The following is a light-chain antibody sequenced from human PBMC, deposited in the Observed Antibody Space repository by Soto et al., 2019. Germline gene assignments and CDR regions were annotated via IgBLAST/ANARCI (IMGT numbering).Light chain of an antibody. CDR1: SSDVGGYNF. Sequence: QSALTQPRSVSGSPGQSVTISCTGTSSDVGGYNFVSWCQQHPGKAPKLMIYDVSKRPSGVPDRFSGSKSGNTASLTISGLQAEDEAGYYCCSYAGSYTWVFGTGTKVTVL. J-gene: IGLJ1*01. CDR2: DVS. V-gene: IGLV2-11*01. CDR3: CSYAGSYTWV.